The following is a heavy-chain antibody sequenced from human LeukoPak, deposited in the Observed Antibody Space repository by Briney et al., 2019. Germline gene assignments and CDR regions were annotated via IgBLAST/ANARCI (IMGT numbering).Heavy chain of an antibody. D-gene: IGHD5-18*01. CDR1: GGSISSYY. CDR2: IYYSGST. CDR3: ARGMTAFFDY. J-gene: IGHJ4*02. V-gene: IGHV4-59*01. Sequence: PSETLSLTCTVPGGSISSYYWSWIRQPPGKGLEWIGYIYYSGSTNYNPSLKSRVTISVDTSKNQFSLKLSSVTAADTAVYYCARGMTAFFDYWGQGTLVTVSS.